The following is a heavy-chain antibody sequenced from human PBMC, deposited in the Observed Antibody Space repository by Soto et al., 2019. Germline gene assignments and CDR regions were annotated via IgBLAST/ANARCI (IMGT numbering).Heavy chain of an antibody. J-gene: IGHJ5*02. CDR1: GFTFSSYA. Sequence: GGSLRLSCAASGFTFSSYAMSWVRQAPGKGLEWVSAISGSGGSTYYADSVKGRFTISRDNSKNTLYLQMNSLRAEDTAVYYCAKSIYSNSLINWFDPWGQGTLVTVSS. V-gene: IGHV3-23*01. CDR3: AKSIYSNSLINWFDP. D-gene: IGHD4-4*01. CDR2: ISGSGGST.